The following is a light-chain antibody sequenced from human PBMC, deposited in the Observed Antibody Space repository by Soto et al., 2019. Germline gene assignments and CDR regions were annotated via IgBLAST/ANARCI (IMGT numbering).Light chain of an antibody. V-gene: IGKV2-30*02. Sequence: DVVMTQSPLSLPVTLGQPASISCTSSQSLVHNDGSTYLNWFQQRPGQSPRRLIYKVSNRDSGVPDTFSGSGSGTEFTLKISSVEAEDVGLFSCMQGTHWPYTFGQGTKLDSK. J-gene: IGKJ2*01. CDR2: KVS. CDR1: QSLVHNDGSTY. CDR3: MQGTHWPYT.